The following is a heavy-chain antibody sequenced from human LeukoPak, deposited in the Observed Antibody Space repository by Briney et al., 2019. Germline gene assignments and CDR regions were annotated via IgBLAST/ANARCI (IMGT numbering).Heavy chain of an antibody. Sequence: SVKVSCKASGGTLSSYAISWVRQAPGQGLEWMGGIIPIFGTANYAQKFQGRVTITADESTSTAYMELSSLRSEDTAVYYCARALGGYCSSTSCYTGYYYYGMDVWGQGTTVTVSS. CDR2: IIPIFGTA. V-gene: IGHV1-69*13. D-gene: IGHD2-2*02. J-gene: IGHJ6*02. CDR3: ARALGGYCSSTSCYTGYYYYGMDV. CDR1: GGTLSSYA.